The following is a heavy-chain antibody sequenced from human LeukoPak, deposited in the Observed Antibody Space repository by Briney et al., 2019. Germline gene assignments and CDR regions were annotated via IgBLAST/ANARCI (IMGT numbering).Heavy chain of an antibody. Sequence: GRSLRLSCAAPGFTFSSYGMHWVRQAPGKGLEWVAVISYDGSNKYYADSVKGRFTISRDNSKSTLYLQMNSLRAEDTAVYYCAKIPLGDYWGQGTLVTVSS. CDR1: GFTFSSYG. V-gene: IGHV3-30*18. J-gene: IGHJ4*02. CDR2: ISYDGSNK. D-gene: IGHD7-27*01. CDR3: AKIPLGDY.